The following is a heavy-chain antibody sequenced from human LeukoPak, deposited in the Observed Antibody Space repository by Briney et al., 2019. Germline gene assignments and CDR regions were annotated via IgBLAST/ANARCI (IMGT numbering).Heavy chain of an antibody. CDR3: ARGLGYCSSTSCPP. CDR1: GGSISSYY. V-gene: IGHV4-59*01. J-gene: IGHJ4*02. Sequence: SETLSLTCPVSGGSISSYYWSWIRQPPGKGLEWIGYIYYSGSTNYNPSLKSRVTISVDTSKNQFSLKLSSVTAADTAVYYCARGLGYCSSTSCPPWGQGTLVTVSS. D-gene: IGHD2-2*03. CDR2: IYYSGST.